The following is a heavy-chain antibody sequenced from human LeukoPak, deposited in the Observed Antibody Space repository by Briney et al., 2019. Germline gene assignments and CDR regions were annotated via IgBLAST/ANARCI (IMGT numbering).Heavy chain of an antibody. D-gene: IGHD5-18*01. CDR1: GGSIRSSYYY. CDR3: ARVGARGFLGWYSYGYGAFDI. CDR2: IYDSGST. Sequence: PSETLSLTCTVSGGSIRSSYYYWGWIRQPPGKGLEWIGSIYDSGSTYYNPSLKSRVTISVDTSKNQFSLKLSSVTAADTAVYYCARVGARGFLGWYSYGYGAFDIWGQGTMVTVSS. V-gene: IGHV4-39*01. J-gene: IGHJ3*02.